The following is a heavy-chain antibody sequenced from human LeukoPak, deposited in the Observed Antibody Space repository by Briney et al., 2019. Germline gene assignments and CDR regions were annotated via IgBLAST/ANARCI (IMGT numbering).Heavy chain of an antibody. CDR2: IYYTGTT. Sequence: WETLSLTCTVSGGSISSYYWSWIRQSPGKGLEWIGYIYYTGTTNYNPSLKSRVTISVDTSKNQFSLKVNSVTAADTAVYYCARRSSGGWRYFDFWGQGTLVTVSS. CDR1: GGSISSYY. D-gene: IGHD6-25*01. J-gene: IGHJ4*02. CDR3: ARRSSGGWRYFDF. V-gene: IGHV4-59*08.